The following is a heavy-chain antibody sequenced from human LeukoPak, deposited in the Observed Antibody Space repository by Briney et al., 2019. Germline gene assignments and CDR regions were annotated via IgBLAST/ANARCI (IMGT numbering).Heavy chain of an antibody. CDR1: GGSFSGYY. CDR3: ARGQRWELPYIDY. J-gene: IGHJ4*02. V-gene: IGHV4-34*01. D-gene: IGHD1-26*01. CDR2: INHSGST. Sequence: PSETLSLTCAVYGGSFSGYYWSWIRQPPGKGPEWIGEINHSGSTNYNPSLKSRVTISVDTSKNQFSLKLSSVTAADTAVYYCARGQRWELPYIDYWGQGTLVTVSS.